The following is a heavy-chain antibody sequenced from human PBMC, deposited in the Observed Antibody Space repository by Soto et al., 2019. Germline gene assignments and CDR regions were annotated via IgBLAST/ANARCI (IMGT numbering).Heavy chain of an antibody. Sequence: GGSLRLSCAASGFTVSSNYMSWVRQAPGKGLEWVSVIYSGGSTYYADSVKGRFTISRHNSKNTLYLQMNSLRAEDTAVYYCARGMSIAAAGYGMDVWGQGTTVTVSS. J-gene: IGHJ6*02. V-gene: IGHV3-53*04. CDR2: IYSGGST. CDR1: GFTVSSNY. D-gene: IGHD6-13*01. CDR3: ARGMSIAAAGYGMDV.